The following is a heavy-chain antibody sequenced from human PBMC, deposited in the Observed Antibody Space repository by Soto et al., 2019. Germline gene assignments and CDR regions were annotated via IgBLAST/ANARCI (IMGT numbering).Heavy chain of an antibody. CDR2: IYWDDDK. CDR1: GFSLSSTRMA. CDR3: AHIVVAGLGYYFDY. V-gene: IGHV2-5*02. Sequence: QITLKESGPTLVKPTQTLTLTCTFSGFSLSSTRMAVGWIRQPPGKALEWLALIYWDDDKRYSPFLKSRLTITNDTSKNQVVHTMSNMDPVDTARYYCAHIVVAGLGYYFDYWGQGTLVTVSS. D-gene: IGHD6-19*01. J-gene: IGHJ4*02.